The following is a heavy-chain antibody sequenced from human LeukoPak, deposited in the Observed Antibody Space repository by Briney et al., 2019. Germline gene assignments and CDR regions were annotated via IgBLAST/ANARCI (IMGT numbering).Heavy chain of an antibody. D-gene: IGHD5-24*01. CDR1: GGSISSYY. CDR3: ARGAGSTISNDAFDI. CDR2: IYYSGST. Sequence: PSETLSLTCTVSGGSISSYYWSWIRQPPGKGLEWIGYIYYSGSTNYKPSLKSRVTISVDTSKNQFSLKLSSVTAADTAVYYCARGAGSTISNDAFDIWGQGTMVTVSS. V-gene: IGHV4-59*12. J-gene: IGHJ3*02.